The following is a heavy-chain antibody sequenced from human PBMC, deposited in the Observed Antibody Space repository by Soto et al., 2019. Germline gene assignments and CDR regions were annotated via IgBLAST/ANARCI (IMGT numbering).Heavy chain of an antibody. CDR2: IYSSGST. Sequence: QVQLQESGPGLVEPSQTLSLTCTVSGASINSNDHYWTWIRQPPGKGLEWIAYIYSSGSTYCNPSLKSRVSISIDTSKNQFSLKLRSVTAADTAIYYCSRSTGRYWGQGTLVTVSS. V-gene: IGHV4-30-4*01. J-gene: IGHJ4*02. D-gene: IGHD2-21*01. CDR3: SRSTGRY. CDR1: GASINSNDHY.